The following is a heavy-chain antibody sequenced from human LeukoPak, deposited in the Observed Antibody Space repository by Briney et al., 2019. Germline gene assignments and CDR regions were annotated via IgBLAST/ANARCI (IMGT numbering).Heavy chain of an antibody. D-gene: IGHD3-22*01. CDR2: IYSGGST. CDR3: ASHSRLLLVY. CDR1: GFTVSSSY. V-gene: IGHV3-53*01. Sequence: GGSLRLSCAASGFTVSSSYMSWVRQAPGKGLEWVSVIYSGGSTYYADSVKGRFTISRDNSKNTLYLQMNSLRAEDTAVYYCASHSRLLLVYWGQGTLVTVSS. J-gene: IGHJ4*02.